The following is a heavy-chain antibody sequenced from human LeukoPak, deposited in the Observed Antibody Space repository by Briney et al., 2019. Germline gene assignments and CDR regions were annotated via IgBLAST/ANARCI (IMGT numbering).Heavy chain of an antibody. V-gene: IGHV4-61*02. CDR2: IYSSGST. CDR1: GGSISSGSYY. D-gene: IGHD6-13*01. J-gene: IGHJ4*02. CDR3: ASNGAAGSYSYYFDN. Sequence: SESLCLTCNVTGGSISSGSYYGGWVRQPAGKGLEWLGRIYSSGSTNYNSSLNRRVTISLDTSKNQFSLKLSSVTASDTAVYYCASNGAAGSYSYYFDNWGQGTLVTVSS.